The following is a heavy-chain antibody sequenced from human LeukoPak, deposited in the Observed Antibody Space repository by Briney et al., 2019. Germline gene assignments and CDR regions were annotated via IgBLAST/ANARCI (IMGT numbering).Heavy chain of an antibody. J-gene: IGHJ4*02. V-gene: IGHV3-21*01. D-gene: IGHD3-22*01. CDR2: NSSSSSYI. CDR3: ARLRVRQYYYDSSGYYLGGDY. Sequence: GGSLRLSCAASGFTFSSYSMNWVRQAPGKGLEWVSSNSSSSSYIYYADSVKGRFTISRDNAKNSLYLQMNSLRAEDTAVYYCARLRVRQYYYDSSGYYLGGDYWGQGTLVTVSS. CDR1: GFTFSSYS.